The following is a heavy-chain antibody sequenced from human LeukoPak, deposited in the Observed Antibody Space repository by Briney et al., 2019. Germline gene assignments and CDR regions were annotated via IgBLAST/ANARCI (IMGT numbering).Heavy chain of an antibody. Sequence: GGSLRLSCAASGFTFNDYYMSWIRQAPGKGLEWVSYISSSGSTIYYADSVKGRFTISRDNAKNSLYLQMNSLRAEDTAVYYCARGDDILTGYYNSGIWDYWGQGTLVTVSS. CDR3: ARGDDILTGYYNSGIWDY. J-gene: IGHJ4*02. CDR1: GFTFNDYY. D-gene: IGHD3-9*01. CDR2: ISSSGSTI. V-gene: IGHV3-11*01.